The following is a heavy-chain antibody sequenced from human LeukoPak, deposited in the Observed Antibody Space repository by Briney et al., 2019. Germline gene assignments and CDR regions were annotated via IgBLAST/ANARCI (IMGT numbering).Heavy chain of an antibody. CDR1: GGSISSGGYS. CDR2: IYHSGST. Sequence: SETLSLTCAVSGGSISSGGYSWSWIRQPPGKGLEWIGYIYHSGSTYYNPSLKSRVTISVDRSKNQFSLKLSSVTAADTAVYYCARDLVGYGMDVWGQGTTVTVSS. V-gene: IGHV4-30-2*01. J-gene: IGHJ6*02. CDR3: ARDLVGYGMDV.